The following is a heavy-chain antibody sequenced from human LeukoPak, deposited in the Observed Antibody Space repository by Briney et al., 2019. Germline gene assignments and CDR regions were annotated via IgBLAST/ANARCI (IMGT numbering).Heavy chain of an antibody. CDR1: GGSISSYY. D-gene: IGHD3-10*01. J-gene: IGHJ5*02. V-gene: IGHV4-4*07. Sequence: SETLSLTCTVSGGSISSYYWSWIRQPAGKGLEWIGRIYTSGSTNYNPSLKSRVTMSVDTSKNQFSLKLSSVTAADTAVYYCARERNVLLWFGELSRYFGELGWFDPWGQGNLVTVSS. CDR2: IYTSGST. CDR3: ARERNVLLWFGELSRYFGELGWFDP.